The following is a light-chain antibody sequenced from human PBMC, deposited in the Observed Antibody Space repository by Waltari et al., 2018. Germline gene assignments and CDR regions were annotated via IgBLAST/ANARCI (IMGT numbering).Light chain of an antibody. V-gene: IGLV1-47*02. Sequence: QSVLTQPPSASGTPGQRVTISCSVSSSNIGSHYVYWYQHLPGTAPKLLIYTDNQRPSGVPDRFSGSKSGTSASLAISGLRSEDEGDYYCAAWDDSLSGHVVFGGGTKLTVL. CDR2: TDN. CDR1: SSNIGSHY. J-gene: IGLJ2*01. CDR3: AAWDDSLSGHVV.